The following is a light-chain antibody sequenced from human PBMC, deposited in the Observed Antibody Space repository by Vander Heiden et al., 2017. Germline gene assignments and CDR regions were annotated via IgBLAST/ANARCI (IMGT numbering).Light chain of an antibody. J-gene: IGLJ1*01. CDR2: TNN. Sequence: QSVLTQPPSPSATPGQRVTLPCSGSSSNIVGNTINWNHQLPRTAPQLRICTNNQRPSGVPDRSSGSRSGTSASLAISGLQSEDEADYYCAAWEDSMNVHYVFGTGTKVTVL. V-gene: IGLV1-44*01. CDR1: SSNIVGNT. CDR3: AAWEDSMNVHYV.